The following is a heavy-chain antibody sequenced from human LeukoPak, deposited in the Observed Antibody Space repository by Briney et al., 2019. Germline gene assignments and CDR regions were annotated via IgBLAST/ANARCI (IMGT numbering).Heavy chain of an antibody. Sequence: GGSLRLSCAASGFTFSSYAMHWVRQAPGKGLEWVAVISYDGSNKYYADSVKGRFTISRDNSKNTLYLQMNSLRAEDTAVYYCARDPAPMIVVSDYYYGMDVWGQGTTVTVSS. J-gene: IGHJ6*02. D-gene: IGHD3-22*01. CDR1: GFTFSSYA. V-gene: IGHV3-30-3*01. CDR2: ISYDGSNK. CDR3: ARDPAPMIVVSDYYYGMDV.